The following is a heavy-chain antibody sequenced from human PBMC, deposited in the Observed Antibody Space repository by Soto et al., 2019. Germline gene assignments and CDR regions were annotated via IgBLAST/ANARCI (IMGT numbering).Heavy chain of an antibody. Sequence: SETLSLTCAVSGGSFTSNNWWTWVRQPPGQGLEWIGEIYRTGSTNYNPSLKSRVTISLGKSENQFSLKVTSLTAADTAVYYCASRDPGTSVDYWGQGTLVTVSS. V-gene: IGHV4-4*02. CDR2: IYRTGST. CDR3: ASRDPGTSVDY. J-gene: IGHJ4*02. D-gene: IGHD1-7*01. CDR1: GGSFTSNNW.